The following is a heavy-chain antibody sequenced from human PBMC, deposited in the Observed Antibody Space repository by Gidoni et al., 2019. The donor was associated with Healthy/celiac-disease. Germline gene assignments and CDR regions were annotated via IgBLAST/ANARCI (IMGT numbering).Heavy chain of an antibody. Sequence: EVQLVESGGGLVKPGGSLRLSCAASGFTFSNAWLSWDRQALGKGLEWFGRIKSKTDGGTTDYAAPVKGKFTISRDDSKNTLYLQMNSLKTEDTAVYYWTTEGYHCSNTSCYIRTLHYYMDVWGKGTTVTVSS. J-gene: IGHJ6*03. CDR2: IKSKTDGGTT. CDR3: TTEGYHCSNTSCYIRTLHYYMDV. V-gene: IGHV3-15*01. D-gene: IGHD2-2*02. CDR1: GFTFSNAW.